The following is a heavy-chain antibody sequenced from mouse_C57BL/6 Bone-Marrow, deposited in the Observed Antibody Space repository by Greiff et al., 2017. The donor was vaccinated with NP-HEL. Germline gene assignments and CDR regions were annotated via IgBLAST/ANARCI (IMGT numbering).Heavy chain of an antibody. CDR1: GYTFTSYW. D-gene: IGHD2-4*01. J-gene: IGHJ1*03. CDR2: IHPNSGST. CDR3: ASSDYEYFDV. Sequence: QVQLQQPGAELVKPGASVKLSCKASGYTFTSYWLHWVKQRPGQGLEWIGMIHPNSGSTNYNEKFKSKATLTVDKSSSTAYMQLSRLTSGDSAVYYCASSDYEYFDVWGTGTTVTVSS. V-gene: IGHV1-64*01.